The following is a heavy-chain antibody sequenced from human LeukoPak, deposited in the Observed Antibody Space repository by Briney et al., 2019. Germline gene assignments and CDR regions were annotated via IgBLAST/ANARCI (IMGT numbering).Heavy chain of an antibody. CDR3: ARRRGLTVWYFDL. V-gene: IGHV5-51*01. CDR2: IYPGDSDT. J-gene: IGHJ2*01. CDR1: EYSFTSYW. Sequence: GESLKISCKGSEYSFTSYWIGWVRQMPGKGLEWMGIIYPGDSDTRYSPSFQGQVTISADKSISTAYLQWSSLKASDTAMYYCARRRGLTVWYFDLWGRGTLVTVSS. D-gene: IGHD2-21*01.